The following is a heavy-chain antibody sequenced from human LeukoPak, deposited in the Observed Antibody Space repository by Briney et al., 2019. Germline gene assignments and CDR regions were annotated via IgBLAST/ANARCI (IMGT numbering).Heavy chain of an antibody. D-gene: IGHD1-26*01. CDR1: GGSISSYY. J-gene: IGHJ5*02. V-gene: IGHV4-4*07. CDR3: ARELVGATTLNWFDP. CDR2: IYTSGST. Sequence: SETLSLTCTVSGGSISSYYWSWIRQPAGKGLEGSGRIYTSGSTNYNPSLKSRVTMSVDTSKNQFSLKLSSVTAADTTVYYCARELVGATTLNWFDPWGQGTLVTVSS.